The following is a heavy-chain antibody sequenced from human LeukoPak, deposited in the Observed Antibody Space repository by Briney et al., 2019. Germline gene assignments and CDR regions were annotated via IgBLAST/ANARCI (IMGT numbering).Heavy chain of an antibody. CDR2: INPSGGST. J-gene: IGHJ6*02. Sequence: ASVKVSCKASGYTFISYYMHWVRQAPGQGLEWIGIINPSGGSTTNAQKFQARVTMTTDTSTSTVYMELSSLRSEDTAVYYCARRGAPAYSHYGMDVWGQGTTVTVSS. V-gene: IGHV1-46*01. CDR3: ARRGAPAYSHYGMDV. CDR1: GYTFISYY. D-gene: IGHD6-25*01.